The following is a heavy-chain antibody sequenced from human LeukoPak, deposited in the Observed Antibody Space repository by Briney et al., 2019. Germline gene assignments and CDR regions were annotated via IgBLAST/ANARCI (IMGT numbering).Heavy chain of an antibody. CDR2: ISSSGSTI. V-gene: IGHV3-48*03. J-gene: IGHJ4*02. CDR3: ARDPGIAAAGTVGYFDS. Sequence: PGGSLRLSCAASGFTFSSYEMNWVRQAPGKGLEWVSYISSSGSTIYYADSVKGRFTISRDNAMNSLYLQMNSLRVEDTAVYYCARDPGIAAAGTVGYFDSWGQGILVTVSS. CDR1: GFTFSSYE. D-gene: IGHD6-13*01.